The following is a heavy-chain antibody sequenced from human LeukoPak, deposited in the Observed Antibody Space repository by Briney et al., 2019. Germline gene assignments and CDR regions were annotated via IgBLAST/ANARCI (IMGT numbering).Heavy chain of an antibody. V-gene: IGHV7-4-1*02. J-gene: IGHJ3*02. CDR3: ARARSGWASDAFDI. Sequence: ASVKVSCKASGYTFTSYAMNWVRQAPGQGLEWMGWINTNTGNPTYAQGFTGRFVFSLDTSVSTAYLQISSLKAVDTAVYYCARARSGWASDAFDIWGQGTMVTVSS. CDR2: INTNTGNP. D-gene: IGHD6-19*01. CDR1: GYTFTSYA.